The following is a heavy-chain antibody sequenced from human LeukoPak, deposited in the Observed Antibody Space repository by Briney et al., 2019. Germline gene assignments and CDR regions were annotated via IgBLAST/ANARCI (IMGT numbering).Heavy chain of an antibody. D-gene: IGHD2-15*01. J-gene: IGHJ4*02. CDR2: IYPGDSDT. V-gene: IGHV5-51*01. CDR1: GYSFTSYW. Sequence: GESLKISCKGSGYSFTSYWIGWVRQMPGKGLEWMGIIYPGDSDTRYSPSFQGQVTISADKSISTAYLQWSSLKASDTAMYYCAREGEYCSGGSCYTTSDYWGQGTLVTVSS. CDR3: AREGEYCSGGSCYTTSDY.